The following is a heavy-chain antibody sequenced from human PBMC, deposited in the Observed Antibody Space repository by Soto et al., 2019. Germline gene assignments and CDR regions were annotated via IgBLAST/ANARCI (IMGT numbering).Heavy chain of an antibody. CDR3: AKIRITGTLIDY. Sequence: PGGSLRLSCAASGFTFSSYGMHWVRQAPGKGLEWVAVIWYDGSNKYYADSVKGRFTISRDNSKNTLYLQMNSLRAEDTAVYYCAKIRITGTLIDYWGQGTLVTVS. V-gene: IGHV3-33*06. J-gene: IGHJ4*02. CDR1: GFTFSSYG. D-gene: IGHD1-20*01. CDR2: IWYDGSNK.